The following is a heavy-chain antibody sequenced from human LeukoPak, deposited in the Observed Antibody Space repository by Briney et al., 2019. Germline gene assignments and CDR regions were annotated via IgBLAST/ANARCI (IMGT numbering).Heavy chain of an antibody. CDR1: GFTFSSYS. Sequence: GGSLRLSCAASGFTFSSYSMNWVRQAPGKGLEWVSSISSSSSYIYYADSVKGRFTISRGNAKNSLYLQMNSLRAEDTAVYYCAREADYDFWSGYFEVNWFDPWGQGTLVTVSS. J-gene: IGHJ5*02. CDR2: ISSSSSYI. V-gene: IGHV3-21*01. CDR3: AREADYDFWSGYFEVNWFDP. D-gene: IGHD3-3*01.